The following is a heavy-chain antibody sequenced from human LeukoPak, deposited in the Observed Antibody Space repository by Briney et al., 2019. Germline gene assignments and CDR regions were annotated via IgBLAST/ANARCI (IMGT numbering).Heavy chain of an antibody. J-gene: IGHJ4*02. V-gene: IGHV4-61*08. Sequence: SETLSLTCTISGYSISGGYYWSWIRQPPGKGLEWIGYIYYSGSTNYNPSLKSRVTISVDTSKNQFSLKLSSVTAADTAVYYCARVDTKPYGDYGNFDYWGQGTLVTVSS. CDR3: ARVDTKPYGDYGNFDY. CDR2: IYYSGST. CDR1: GYSISGGYY. D-gene: IGHD4-17*01.